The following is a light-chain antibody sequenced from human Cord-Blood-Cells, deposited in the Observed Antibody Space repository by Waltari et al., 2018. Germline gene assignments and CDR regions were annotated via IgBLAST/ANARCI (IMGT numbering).Light chain of an antibody. Sequence: SALTQPASESRSPGQSIPISCPGSSRHVGGYYYVSWYQQYPGKAPKLMIYDVSNRPSGVSNRFSGSKSGNTASLTISGLQAEDEADYYCSSYTSSSTRVFGGGTKLTVL. CDR3: SSYTSSSTRV. CDR2: DVS. J-gene: IGLJ3*02. CDR1: SRHVGGYYY. V-gene: IGLV2-14*03.